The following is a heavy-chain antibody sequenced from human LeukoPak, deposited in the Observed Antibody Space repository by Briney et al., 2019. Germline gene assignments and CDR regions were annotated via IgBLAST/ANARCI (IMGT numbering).Heavy chain of an antibody. D-gene: IGHD6-13*01. CDR3: ARTREYNSTWFFPPFDP. CDR1: GYTFTGYY. Sequence: ASVKVSCKASGYTFTGYYMNWVRQAPGQGLEWMGWINPNSGRTNYAHNFQGRVTLTRDPSISTAYMELTGLTSNDTGVYYCARTREYNSTWFFPPFDPWGQGTLVAVSS. V-gene: IGHV1-2*02. J-gene: IGHJ5*02. CDR2: INPNSGRT.